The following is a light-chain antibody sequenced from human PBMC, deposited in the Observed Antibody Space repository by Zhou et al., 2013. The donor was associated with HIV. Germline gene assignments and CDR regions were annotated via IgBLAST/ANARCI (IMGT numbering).Light chain of an antibody. Sequence: DIQMTQSPSSLSASVGDRVTITCRASQDITHYLAWFQQKPGKAPKLLIYKASSLESGVPSRFSGTGSGTDFTLTIRNLQPEDVATYYCQHSYSTPRAFGQGTKLEI. CDR2: KAS. J-gene: IGKJ2*01. CDR3: QHSYSTPRA. CDR1: QDITHY. V-gene: IGKV1-39*01.